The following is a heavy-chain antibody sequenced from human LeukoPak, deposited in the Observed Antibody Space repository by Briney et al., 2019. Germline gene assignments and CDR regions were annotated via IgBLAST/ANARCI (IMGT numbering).Heavy chain of an antibody. Sequence: ASVKVFCKASGGTFSFYAIAWARQAPGQGLEWMGGIVPILATTNYAQKFQGRVTISADNSTSTAYMELSSLKSDDTAVYYCARVSYNWNLHGRPYYYGVDVWGNGTTVTVSS. CDR1: GGTFSFYA. J-gene: IGHJ6*04. CDR3: ARVSYNWNLHGRPYYYGVDV. D-gene: IGHD1-1*01. V-gene: IGHV1-69*10. CDR2: IVPILATT.